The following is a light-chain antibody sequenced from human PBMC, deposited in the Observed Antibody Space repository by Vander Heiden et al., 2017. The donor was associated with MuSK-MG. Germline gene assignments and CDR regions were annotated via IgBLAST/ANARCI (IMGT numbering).Light chain of an antibody. Sequence: DIVLPQSPGTLSLSPGERATLSCRASQSVRSSYLAWYQQKPGQAPRLLIYGASSRFTGIPDRFSGSGSGTDFTLTISRLEPEDFAVYYCQQDGSSTGTFGQGTKVXIK. J-gene: IGKJ1*01. CDR2: GAS. V-gene: IGKV3-20*01. CDR3: QQDGSSTGT. CDR1: QSVRSSY.